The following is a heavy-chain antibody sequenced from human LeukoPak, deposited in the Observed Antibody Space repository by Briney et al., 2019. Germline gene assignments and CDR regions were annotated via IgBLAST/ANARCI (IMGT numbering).Heavy chain of an antibody. CDR1: GFTFSTHT. J-gene: IGHJ6*03. V-gene: IGHV3-48*01. CDR2: ISGSTNVI. Sequence: GGSLRLSCAASGFTFSTHTMAWVRQAPGKGLEWLSYISGSTNVIYYAASVNGRFTISRDNAKDSLYLHMNSLKAEDTAVYYCARGLYSMDVCGKGTTVTVSS. CDR3: ARGLYSMDV.